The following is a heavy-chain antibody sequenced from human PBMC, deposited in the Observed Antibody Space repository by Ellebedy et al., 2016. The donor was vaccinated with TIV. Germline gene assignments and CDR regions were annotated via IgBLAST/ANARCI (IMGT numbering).Heavy chain of an antibody. J-gene: IGHJ5*02. CDR3: VRWGDYEGWDL. CDR2: INKGSSLI. V-gene: IGHV3-21*06. CDR1: GFNFGSYS. Sequence: PSETLSLTCGGSGFNFGSYSINWVRQAPGKGLEWISYINKGSSLIYYADSVKGRFTISRDNSRNSAYLEMNSLRAEDSGVYYCVRWGDYEGWDLWGQGTLATVSS. D-gene: IGHD3-22*01.